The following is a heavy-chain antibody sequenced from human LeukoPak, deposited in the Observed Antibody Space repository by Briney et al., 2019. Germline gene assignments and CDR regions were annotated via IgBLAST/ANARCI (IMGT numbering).Heavy chain of an antibody. CDR2: IYYSGST. Sequence: SETLSLTCTVSGGSISSSSYYWSWIRQPPGKGLEWIGYIYYSGSTNYNPSLKSRVTISVDTSKNQFSLKLSSVTAADTAVYYCARNRIAAHINWFDPWGQGTLVTVSS. J-gene: IGHJ5*02. V-gene: IGHV4-61*01. D-gene: IGHD6-6*01. CDR1: GGSISSSSYY. CDR3: ARNRIAAHINWFDP.